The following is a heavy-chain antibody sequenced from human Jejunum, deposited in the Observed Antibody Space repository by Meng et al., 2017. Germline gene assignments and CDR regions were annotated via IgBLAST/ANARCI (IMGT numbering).Heavy chain of an antibody. CDR2: ITGSGGST. Sequence: GESLKISCEVSGFTFNNQAMSWVRQAPGEGLEWVSSITGSGGSTYYADSVKGRFTISRDISKNTLYLQMNSLRAEDTALYYCAKLTRIWGQGTLVTVSS. V-gene: IGHV3-23*01. CDR1: GFTFNNQA. D-gene: IGHD3-10*01. CDR3: AKLTRI. J-gene: IGHJ4*02.